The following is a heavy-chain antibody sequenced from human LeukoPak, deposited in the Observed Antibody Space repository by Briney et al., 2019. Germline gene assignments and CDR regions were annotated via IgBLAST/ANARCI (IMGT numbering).Heavy chain of an antibody. CDR1: GYTFTSYY. J-gene: IGHJ4*02. CDR2: INPSGGST. Sequence: ASVKVSFKASGYTFTSYYMHWVRQAPGQGLEWMGIINPSGGSTSYAQKFQGRVTMTRDTSTSTVYMELRSLRSEDTAVYYCARDHEYYYGSGSYYPGGCDYWGREPWSPSPQ. CDR3: ARDHEYYYGSGSYYPGGCDY. V-gene: IGHV1-46*01. D-gene: IGHD3-10*01.